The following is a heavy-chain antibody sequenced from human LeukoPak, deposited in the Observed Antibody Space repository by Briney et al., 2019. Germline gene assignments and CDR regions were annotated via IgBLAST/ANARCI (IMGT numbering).Heavy chain of an antibody. CDR1: GFTFSSYA. CDR2: ISYDGSNK. CDR3: ARGAAMAGTYYFDY. V-gene: IGHV3-30-3*01. Sequence: PGGSLRLSCAASGFTFSSYAMHWVRQAPGKGLEWVAVISYDGSNKYYADSVKGRFTISRDNSKNTLYLQMNSLRAEDTAVYYCARGAAMAGTYYFDYWGQETLVTVSS. D-gene: IGHD5-18*01. J-gene: IGHJ4*02.